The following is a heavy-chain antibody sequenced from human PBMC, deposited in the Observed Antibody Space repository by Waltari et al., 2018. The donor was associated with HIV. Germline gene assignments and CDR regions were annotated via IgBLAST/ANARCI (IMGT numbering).Heavy chain of an antibody. Sequence: DVHLVQFGGGLVQPGRFLRLSFVGCGFRFEKLAWPWVRQGPGKGLQWVASINSFSGIIAYAASVKGRFTISRDNAKSSLYLQMNNLKPEDTALYYCAKDIGFLTHPDSGADSWGRGTLVTVTS. CDR1: GFRFEKLA. V-gene: IGHV3-9*01. CDR2: INSFSGII. CDR3: AKDIGFLTHPDSGADS. D-gene: IGHD2-15*01. J-gene: IGHJ4*02.